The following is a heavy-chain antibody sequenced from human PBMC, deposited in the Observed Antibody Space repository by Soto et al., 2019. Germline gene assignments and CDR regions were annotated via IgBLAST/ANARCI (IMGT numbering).Heavy chain of an antibody. Sequence: ASVKVSCKASGYTFTSYYMHWVRQAPGQGLEWMGIINPSGGSTSYAQKFQGRVTMTRDTSTSTVYMELSSLRSEDTAVYYCARDPTLFTYDFWSGYHDYWGQGTLVTVSS. J-gene: IGHJ4*02. D-gene: IGHD3-3*01. CDR2: INPSGGST. CDR3: ARDPTLFTYDFWSGYHDY. V-gene: IGHV1-46*01. CDR1: GYTFTSYY.